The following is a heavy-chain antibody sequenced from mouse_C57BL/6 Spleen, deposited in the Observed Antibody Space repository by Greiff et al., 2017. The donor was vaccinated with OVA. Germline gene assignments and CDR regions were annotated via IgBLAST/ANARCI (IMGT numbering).Heavy chain of an antibody. J-gene: IGHJ2*01. D-gene: IGHD3-3*01. Sequence: EVQRVESGGGLVQPGGSLSLSCAASVFTFTDYYMSWVRQPPGKALEWLGFIRNKANGYTTEYSASVKGRFTISRDNSQSILYLQMNALRAEDSATYYCARYAWAGYYFDYWGQGTTLTVSS. CDR2: IRNKANGYTT. CDR1: VFTFTDYY. V-gene: IGHV7-3*01. CDR3: ARYAWAGYYFDY.